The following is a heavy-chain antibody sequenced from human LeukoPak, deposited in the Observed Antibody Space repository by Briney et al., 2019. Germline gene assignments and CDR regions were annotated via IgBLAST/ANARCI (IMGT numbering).Heavy chain of an antibody. CDR2: IYYSGST. CDR3: AKGSPYYDILTGYRYYYYYYYMDV. Sequence: SETLSLTCTVSGGSISSSSYYWGWIRQPPGKGLEWIGSIYYSGSTYYNPSFNSRVTISVDTSKNQFSLKLSSVTAADTAVYYCAKGSPYYDILTGYRYYYYYYYMDVWGKGTTVTISS. D-gene: IGHD3-9*01. V-gene: IGHV4-39*07. J-gene: IGHJ6*03. CDR1: GGSISSSSYY.